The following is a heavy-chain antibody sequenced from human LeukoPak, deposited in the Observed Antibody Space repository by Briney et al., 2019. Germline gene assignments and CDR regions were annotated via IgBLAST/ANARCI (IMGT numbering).Heavy chain of an antibody. CDR2: IYYSGST. Sequence: ASETLSLTCTVSGGSISSSVYYWVWIRQPPGKGLEWIGSIYYSGSTCYNPSLKSRVTISVDTSKNQFSLKLSSVTAADTAVYYCARDKWFGELFIDYWGQGTLVTVSS. CDR1: GGSISSSVYY. V-gene: IGHV4-39*07. CDR3: ARDKWFGELFIDY. J-gene: IGHJ4*02. D-gene: IGHD3-10*01.